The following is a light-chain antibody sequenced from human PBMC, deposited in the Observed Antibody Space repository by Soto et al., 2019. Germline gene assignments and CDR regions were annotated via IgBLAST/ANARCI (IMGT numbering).Light chain of an antibody. CDR2: EVN. CDR1: SSDVGSYNL. J-gene: IGLJ1*01. CDR3: CSYARSSTLYV. Sequence: QSVLTQPASVSGSPGQSITISCTGTSSDVGSYNLVSWYQQHPGKAPKLMIYEVNKRPSGVSNRFSGSKSGNTASLTISGLQAEDEADYYCCSYARSSTLYVFGRGTKVTVL. V-gene: IGLV2-23*02.